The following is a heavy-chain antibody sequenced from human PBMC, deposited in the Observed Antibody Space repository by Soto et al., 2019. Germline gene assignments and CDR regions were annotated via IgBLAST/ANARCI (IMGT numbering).Heavy chain of an antibody. J-gene: IGHJ4*02. CDR1: GFTFSSYG. V-gene: IGHV3-33*01. D-gene: IGHD3-9*01. CDR2: IWYDGSNK. Sequence: QVQLVESGGGVVQPGRSLRLSCAASGFTFSSYGMHWVRQAPGKGLEWVAVIWYDGSNKYHADSVKGRFTISRDNSKNTLYLQMNSLRAEDTAVYYCARDYDILTGYPYFDYWGQGTLVTVSS. CDR3: ARDYDILTGYPYFDY.